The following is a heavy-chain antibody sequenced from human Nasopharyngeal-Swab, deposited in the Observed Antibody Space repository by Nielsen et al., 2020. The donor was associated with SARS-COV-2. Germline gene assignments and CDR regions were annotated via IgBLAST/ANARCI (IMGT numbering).Heavy chain of an antibody. CDR2: INHSGST. CDR3: ARVRSGWQTYYYYGMDV. Sequence: WIRQPPGKGLGWIGEINHSGSTNYNPSLKSRVTISVDTSKNQFSLKLGSVTAADTAVYYCARVRSGWQTYYYYGMDVWGQGTTVTVSS. V-gene: IGHV4-34*01. D-gene: IGHD6-19*01. J-gene: IGHJ6*02.